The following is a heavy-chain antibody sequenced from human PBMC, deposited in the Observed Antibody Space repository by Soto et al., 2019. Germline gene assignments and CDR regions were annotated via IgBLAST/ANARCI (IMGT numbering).Heavy chain of an antibody. D-gene: IGHD1-1*01. Sequence: QVHLVQSGAEVKKPGASVKVSCKGSGYGFTTYGITWVRQAPGQGLEWMAWISAHNGNTNYAQKLQGRVTVTRDTSTITAYMELRSLRSDDTAVYYCARGRYGDYWGQGALVTVFS. J-gene: IGHJ4*02. CDR3: ARGRYGDY. CDR1: GYGFTTYG. V-gene: IGHV1-18*01. CDR2: ISAHNGNT.